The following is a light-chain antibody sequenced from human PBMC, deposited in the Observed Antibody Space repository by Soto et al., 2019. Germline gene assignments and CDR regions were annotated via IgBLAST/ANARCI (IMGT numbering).Light chain of an antibody. CDR2: GAS. Sequence: EIVMTQSPATVSVSPGERVTLSCRASQSVSNNLAWYQQKPGQAPRLLIYGASTRATDIPARFSGSGSGTEFTLTISSLQSEDFAVYYCQQYNNWPPWTFGQGTKVEIK. CDR3: QQYNNWPPWT. J-gene: IGKJ1*01. V-gene: IGKV3-15*01. CDR1: QSVSNN.